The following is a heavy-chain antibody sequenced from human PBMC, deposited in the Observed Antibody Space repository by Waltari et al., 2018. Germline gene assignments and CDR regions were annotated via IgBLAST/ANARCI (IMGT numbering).Heavy chain of an antibody. Sequence: QVQLVESGGGVVQPGRSLRLSCAASGFTFSSYGMHWVRQAPGKGVEWVAVIWYDGSNKYYADSGKGRFTISRDNSKNTLYLQMNSLRAEDTAVYYCARAEYSSSSAAFDIWGQGTMVTVSS. CDR1: GFTFSSYG. J-gene: IGHJ3*02. D-gene: IGHD6-6*01. CDR2: IWYDGSNK. V-gene: IGHV3-33*01. CDR3: ARAEYSSSSAAFDI.